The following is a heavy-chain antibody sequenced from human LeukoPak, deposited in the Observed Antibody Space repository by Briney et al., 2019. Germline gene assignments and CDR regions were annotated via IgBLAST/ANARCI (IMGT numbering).Heavy chain of an antibody. Sequence: PSETLSLTCTVSGGSIDSRSYYWDWIRQAPGKGLEWIGTIYHSGSTEYNPSLKSRVAIFVDTSKNQFSLILHSVAAADTAVYYCARRSGFDNTHYHYFDYWGQGALVTVSS. V-gene: IGHV4-39*01. J-gene: IGHJ4*02. CDR3: ARRSGFDNTHYHYFDY. CDR1: GGSIDSRSYY. CDR2: IYHSGST. D-gene: IGHD1-14*01.